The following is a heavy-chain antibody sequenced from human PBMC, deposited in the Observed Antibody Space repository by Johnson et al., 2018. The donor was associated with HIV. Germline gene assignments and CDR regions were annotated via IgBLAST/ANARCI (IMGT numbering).Heavy chain of an antibody. J-gene: IGHJ3*02. CDR3: AGALWPYDQDSSGYNDDAFDI. Sequence: QVQLVESGGGVVQPGRSLRLSCAASGFTFSSYAMHWVRQAPGKGLEWVAVISYAGSNYSYADSVKGRFTISRDNSKNTLYLQMNSLRAEDTAVYYCAGALWPYDQDSSGYNDDAFDIWGQGTMVTVSS. D-gene: IGHD3-22*01. CDR1: GFTFSSYA. CDR2: ISYAGSNY. V-gene: IGHV3-30-3*01.